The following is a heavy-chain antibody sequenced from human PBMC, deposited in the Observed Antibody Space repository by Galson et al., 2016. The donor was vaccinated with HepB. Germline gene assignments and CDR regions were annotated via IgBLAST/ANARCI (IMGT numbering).Heavy chain of an antibody. V-gene: IGHV3-53*01. Sequence: SLRLSCAASGFTVSSKYINWVRQAPGKGLEWVSVMHSSGKTEYADSVKGRFTISRDNSKNTLYLQMNSLRADDWAVYYCARINFGEDYWGQGTLVTVSS. CDR1: GFTVSSKY. CDR2: MHSSGKT. CDR3: ARINFGEDY. D-gene: IGHD4/OR15-4a*01. J-gene: IGHJ4*02.